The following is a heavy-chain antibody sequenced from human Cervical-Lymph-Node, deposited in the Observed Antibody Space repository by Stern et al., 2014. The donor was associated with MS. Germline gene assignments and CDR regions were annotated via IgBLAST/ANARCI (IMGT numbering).Heavy chain of an antibody. CDR3: ARSDRLWGSFDY. V-gene: IGHV4-31*03. Sequence: QLQLQESGPGLVKPSQTLSLTCTVSGGSISTVGYYWTWIRQHPGKGLEWIGYSYHSGSTYYNPSLKSRASISVDTSKNQFSLKVTSVTAADTALYYCARSDRLWGSFDYSGQGTLVTVPS. CDR2: SYHSGST. CDR1: GGSISTVGYY. J-gene: IGHJ4*02. D-gene: IGHD3-16*01.